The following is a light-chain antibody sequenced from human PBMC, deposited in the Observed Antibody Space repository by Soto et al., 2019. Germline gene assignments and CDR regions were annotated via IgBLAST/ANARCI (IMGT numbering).Light chain of an antibody. CDR3: QQYGRSPIT. CDR2: DAS. V-gene: IGKV3-11*01. Sequence: ETVLTQSPATLSLSPGESATLSCRASQSVSTYLAWYQQKPGQAPRLLIYDASNRVTGIPARFRGSGSGTDFTLTISSLEPEDFAVYYCQQYGRSPITFGLGTKVDIK. CDR1: QSVSTY. J-gene: IGKJ1*01.